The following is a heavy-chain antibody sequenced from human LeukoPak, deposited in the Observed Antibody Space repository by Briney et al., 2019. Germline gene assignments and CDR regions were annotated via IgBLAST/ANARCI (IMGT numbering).Heavy chain of an antibody. CDR1: GFTFSSYS. J-gene: IGHJ5*02. CDR2: ISSSISYI. CDR3: ARDPYGGDNWFDP. V-gene: IGHV3-21*01. D-gene: IGHD4-23*01. Sequence: PGGSLRLSCAASGFTFSSYSMDWVRQAPGKGLEWVSSISSSISYIYYADSVKGRFTISRDNAKNSLYLKMKSLRAEDTAVYYCARDPYGGDNWFDPWGQGTLVTVSS.